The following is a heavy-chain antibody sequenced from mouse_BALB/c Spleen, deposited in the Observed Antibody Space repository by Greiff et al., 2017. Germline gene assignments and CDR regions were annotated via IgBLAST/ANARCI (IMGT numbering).Heavy chain of an antibody. V-gene: IGHV14-1*02. CDR3: AITTVVATDFDY. CDR2: IDPENGNT. D-gene: IGHD1-1*01. CDR1: GFNIKDYY. Sequence: VQLQQSGAELVRPGALVKLSCKASGFNIKDYYMHWVKQRPEQGLEWIGWIDPENGNTIYDPKFQGKASITADTSSNTAYLQLSSLTSEDTAVYYCAITTVVATDFDYWGQGTTLTVSS. J-gene: IGHJ2*01.